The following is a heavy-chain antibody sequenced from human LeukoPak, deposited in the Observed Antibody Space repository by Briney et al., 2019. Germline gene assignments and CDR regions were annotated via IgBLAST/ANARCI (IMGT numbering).Heavy chain of an antibody. CDR3: TRGVYDSSTFDN. D-gene: IGHD6-6*01. CDR2: ISTWSSAI. CDR1: GFTLSSYS. Sequence: GGSLRLSCAASGFTLSSYSMAWVRQAPGKGLECVAYISTWSSAIDYAGSVNGRFTISRDNAMNSLSLQMNSLRAEDTAIYYCTRGVYDSSTFDNWGQGALVTVSS. V-gene: IGHV3-48*04. J-gene: IGHJ4*02.